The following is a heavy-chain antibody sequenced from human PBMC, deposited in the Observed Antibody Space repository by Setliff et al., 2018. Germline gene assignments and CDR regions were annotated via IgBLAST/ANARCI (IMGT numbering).Heavy chain of an antibody. CDR2: IHYSGST. J-gene: IGHJ5*02. V-gene: IGHV4-39*07. CDR3: ARGPYNIYDRSGYGFTNWFDP. D-gene: IGHD3-22*01. Sequence: PSETLSLTCTVSDASIGGSGYYWGWIRQPPGKGPEWIGNIHYSGSTYYNPSLKSRVTISVDTSKKQFSLELSSVTAADTAVYYCARGPYNIYDRSGYGFTNWFDPWGQGILVTVSS. CDR1: DASIGGSGYY.